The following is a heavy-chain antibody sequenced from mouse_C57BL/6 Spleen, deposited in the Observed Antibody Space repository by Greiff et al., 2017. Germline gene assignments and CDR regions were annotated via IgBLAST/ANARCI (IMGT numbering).Heavy chain of an antibody. D-gene: IGHD1-1*01. CDR3: ARESSPHWYFDV. CDR1: GYAFSSSW. J-gene: IGHJ1*03. Sequence: VQGVESGPELVKPGASVKISCKASGYAFSSSWMNWVKQRPGKGLEWIGRIYPGDGDTNYNGKFKGKATLTADKSSSTAYMQLSSLTSEDSAVYFCARESSPHWYFDVWGTGTTVTVSS. CDR2: IYPGDGDT. V-gene: IGHV1-82*01.